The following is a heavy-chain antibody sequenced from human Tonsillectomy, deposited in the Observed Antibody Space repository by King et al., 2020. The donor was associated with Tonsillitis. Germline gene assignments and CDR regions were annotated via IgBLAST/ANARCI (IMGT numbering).Heavy chain of an antibody. CDR2: ISYDGSNK. Sequence: VQLVESGGGVVQPGRSLRLSFAASGFTFSRYAMHWVRQAPGTGLECVAVISYDGSNKYYADSVKGRFTISRDNSTNTLYLQMNSLRAEDTAVYYCARFYGDYGGFDYWGQGTLVTVSS. D-gene: IGHD4-17*01. CDR3: ARFYGDYGGFDY. J-gene: IGHJ4*02. V-gene: IGHV3-30*01. CDR1: GFTFSRYA.